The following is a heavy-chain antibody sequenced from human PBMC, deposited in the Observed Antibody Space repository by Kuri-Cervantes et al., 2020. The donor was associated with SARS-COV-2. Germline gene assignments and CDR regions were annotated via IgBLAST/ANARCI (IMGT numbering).Heavy chain of an antibody. Sequence: ETLSLTCAASGFTFSSYWMHWVRQAPGKGLVWVSRINSDGSSTSYADSVKGRFTISRDNSKSTLYLPMYNLRAEDTAVYYCARGLRKYYFDYWGQGTLVTVSS. D-gene: IGHD1-14*01. J-gene: IGHJ4*02. CDR3: ARGLRKYYFDY. CDR1: GFTFSSYW. V-gene: IGHV3-74*01. CDR2: INSDGSST.